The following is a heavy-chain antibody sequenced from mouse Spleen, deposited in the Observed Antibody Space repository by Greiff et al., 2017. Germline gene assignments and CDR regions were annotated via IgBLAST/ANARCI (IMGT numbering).Heavy chain of an antibody. CDR1: GYSITSGYY. CDR2: ISYDGSN. D-gene: IGHD3-1*01. CDR3: ARDRAGTFDY. V-gene: IGHV3-6*01. Sequence: EVKVEESGPGLVKPSQSLSLTCSVTGYSITSGYYWNWIRQFPGNKLEWMGYISYDGSNNYNPSLKNRISITRDTSKNQFFLKLNSVTTEDTATYYCARDRAGTFDYWGQGTTLTVSS. J-gene: IGHJ2*01.